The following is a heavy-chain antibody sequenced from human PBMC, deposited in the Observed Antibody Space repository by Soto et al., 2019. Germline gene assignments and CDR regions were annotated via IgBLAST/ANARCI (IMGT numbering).Heavy chain of an antibody. CDR2: IYPGDSDT. J-gene: IGHJ4*02. CDR1: GYNFASYW. Sequence: GESLKISCKGSGYNFASYWIGWVRQKHGKGLEWMGIIYPGDSDTRYSPSFEGHVTISADKSTSTAYMQWSSLGASDTAIYYCARAPSHGWFQHFDYWGQGTLVTVSS. D-gene: IGHD6-19*01. V-gene: IGHV5-51*01. CDR3: ARAPSHGWFQHFDY.